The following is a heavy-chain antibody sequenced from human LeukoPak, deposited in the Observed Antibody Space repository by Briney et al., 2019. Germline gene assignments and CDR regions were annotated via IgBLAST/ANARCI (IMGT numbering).Heavy chain of an antibody. CDR2: ISGRGGST. D-gene: IGHD3-10*01. V-gene: IGHV3-23*01. CDR1: GFTFSSYG. J-gene: IGHJ4*02. Sequence: GGSLRLSCAASGFTFSSYGMSWVRQAPGKGLEWVSAISGRGGSTYYADSVKGRFTISRDNSKNTLYLQMNSLRAEDTAVYYCAKDLGVRGVLALFDYWGQGTLVTVSS. CDR3: AKDLGVRGVLALFDY.